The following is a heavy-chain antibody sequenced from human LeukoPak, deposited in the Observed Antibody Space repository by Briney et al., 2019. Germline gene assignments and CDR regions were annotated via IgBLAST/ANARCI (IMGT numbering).Heavy chain of an antibody. J-gene: IGHJ4*02. V-gene: IGHV3-21*01. CDR3: TRGSYGDYEY. D-gene: IGHD4-17*01. Sequence: GGSLRLSCSASRFTFSSYTMDWVRQAPGKGLEWVSSIDPSSTYIYYADSVKGRFTISRDNAQNSLYLQMNSLRAEDTAVYYCTRGSYGDYEYWGQGTLVTVSS. CDR2: IDPSSTYI. CDR1: RFTFSSYT.